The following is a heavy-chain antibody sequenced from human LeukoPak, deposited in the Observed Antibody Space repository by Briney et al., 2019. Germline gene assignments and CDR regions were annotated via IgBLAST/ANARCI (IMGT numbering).Heavy chain of an antibody. D-gene: IGHD2-2*01. CDR3: ARGSLVVPAATYYYYMDV. J-gene: IGHJ6*03. V-gene: IGHV4-59*01. Sequence: SETLSLTCTVPGGSISSYYWSWIRQPPGKGLEWIGYIYYSGSTNYNPSLKSRVTISVDTSKNQFSLKLSSVTAADTAVYYCARGSLVVPAATYYYYMDVWGKGTTVTVSS. CDR1: GGSISSYY. CDR2: IYYSGST.